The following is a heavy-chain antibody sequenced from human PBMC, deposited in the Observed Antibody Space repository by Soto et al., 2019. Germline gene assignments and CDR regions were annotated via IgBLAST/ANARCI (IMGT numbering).Heavy chain of an antibody. CDR3: ARDLMDFLDLSGRPRKYLHSTAY. V-gene: IGHV3-33*01. Sequence: PGGSLRLSCAASGFTFSNYGMHWVRQAPGKGLEWMAVIWYDGSNTYYADSVKGRFTISRDNSKNTLYLQMNSLRAEDTAMYYCARDLMDFLDLSGRPRKYLHSTAYCGQSSLVTDSS. CDR2: IWYDGSNT. J-gene: IGHJ1*01. D-gene: IGHD3-3*01. CDR1: GFTFSNYG.